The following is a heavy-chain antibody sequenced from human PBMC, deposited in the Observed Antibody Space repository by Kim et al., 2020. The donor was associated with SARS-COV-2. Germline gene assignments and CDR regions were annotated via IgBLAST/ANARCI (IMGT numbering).Heavy chain of an antibody. V-gene: IGHV4-39*01. CDR3: ASTNGPGAFDI. CDR1: GGSISSSSYY. CDR2: IYYSGST. D-gene: IGHD2-8*01. Sequence: SETLSLTCTVSGGSISSSSYYWGWIRQPPGKGLEWIGSIYYSGSTYYNPSLKSRVTISVDTSKNQFSLKLSSVTAADTAVYYCASTNGPGAFDIWGQGTMVTVSS. J-gene: IGHJ3*02.